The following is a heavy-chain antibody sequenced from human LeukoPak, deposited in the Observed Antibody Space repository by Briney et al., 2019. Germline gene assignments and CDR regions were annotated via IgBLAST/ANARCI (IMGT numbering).Heavy chain of an antibody. Sequence: GGSLRLSCAASGFTVSSNYMSWVRQAPGKGLEWVSVIYSGGSTYYADSVKGRFTIARDNSKNTLYLQMNSLRAEDTAVYYCARGIEYSSSFYYFDYWGQGTLVTVSS. CDR2: IYSGGST. CDR3: ARGIEYSSSFYYFDY. D-gene: IGHD6-6*01. J-gene: IGHJ4*02. CDR1: GFTVSSNY. V-gene: IGHV3-66*02.